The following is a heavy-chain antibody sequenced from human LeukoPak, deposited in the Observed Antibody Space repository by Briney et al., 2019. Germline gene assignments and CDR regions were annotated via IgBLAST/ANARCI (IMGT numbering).Heavy chain of an antibody. CDR3: AKDLYGSGSYGLAYYYGLDV. CDR2: ISGDGGTT. J-gene: IGHJ6*02. Sequence: GGSLRLSCAASEFTFDDYAMHWVRQTPGKGLQWVTLISGDGGTTYYADSVKGRFTISRDNSKNSLYLQMNSLRTEDTALYYCAKDLYGSGSYGLAYYYGLDVWGQGTTVTVSS. CDR1: EFTFDDYA. V-gene: IGHV3-43*02. D-gene: IGHD3-10*01.